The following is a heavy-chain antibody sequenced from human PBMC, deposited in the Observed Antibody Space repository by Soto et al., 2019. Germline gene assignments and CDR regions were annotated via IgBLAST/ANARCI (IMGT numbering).Heavy chain of an antibody. CDR2: ISHDEGNK. D-gene: IGHD3-22*01. J-gene: IGHJ1*01. Sequence: QVQLVESGGDVVQPGRSLRLSCAASGFSLSDRVMHWVRQAPGKGLDWVALISHDEGNKDYGDSVKGRFTISRDISKNTVFLQMDSLRPEDTAVYFCAREDESSGYAGTFHHWGQGTLVTVSS. V-gene: IGHV3-30*03. CDR1: GFSLSDRV. CDR3: AREDESSGYAGTFHH.